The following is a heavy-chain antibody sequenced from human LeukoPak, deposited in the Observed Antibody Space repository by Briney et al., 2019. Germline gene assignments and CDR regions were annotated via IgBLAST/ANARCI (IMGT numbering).Heavy chain of an antibody. D-gene: IGHD6-13*01. CDR3: ARDYSNNWRGWFDP. V-gene: IGHV3-74*01. CDR2: IQSDGSST. Sequence: GGSLRLSCAASGFTFSNYWMHWVRHVPGKGLVWVSRIQSDGSSTLYADAVKGRFTISRDNTKNTLYLQMDSLRAEDSAVYYCARDYSNNWRGWFDPWGQGTLVTVSS. CDR1: GFTFSNYW. J-gene: IGHJ5*02.